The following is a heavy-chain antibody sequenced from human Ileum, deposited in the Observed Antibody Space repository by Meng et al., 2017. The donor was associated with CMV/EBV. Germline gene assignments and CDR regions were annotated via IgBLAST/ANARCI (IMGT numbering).Heavy chain of an antibody. V-gene: IGHV4-39*07. D-gene: IGHD4-11*01. CDR2: IYSGTT. Sequence: SETLSLTCLVSGGSVSSSSDYWGWIRQSPDKGLEWIGSIYSGTTHYNPSLGSRVTISVDTSKSLVSLRLRSVTAADTAVYYCARWRGSTVRYVYYYYGMDVWGQGTTVTVSS. J-gene: IGHJ6*02. CDR1: GGSVSSSSDY. CDR3: ARWRGSTVRYVYYYYGMDV.